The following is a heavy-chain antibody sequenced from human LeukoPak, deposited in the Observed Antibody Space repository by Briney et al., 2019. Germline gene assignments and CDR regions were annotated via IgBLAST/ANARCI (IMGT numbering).Heavy chain of an antibody. CDR3: ARVFDGWYYFDF. Sequence: GGSLRLSCSASGFTFSSYAMHWVRQAPGKGLEYVSAISANGGSTYYADSVKGRFTISRDNSKNTLYLQMSSLRAEDTAVYYCARVFDGWYYFDFWGQGTLVTVSS. CDR2: ISANGGST. J-gene: IGHJ4*02. D-gene: IGHD3-16*02. CDR1: GFTFSSYA. V-gene: IGHV3-64D*09.